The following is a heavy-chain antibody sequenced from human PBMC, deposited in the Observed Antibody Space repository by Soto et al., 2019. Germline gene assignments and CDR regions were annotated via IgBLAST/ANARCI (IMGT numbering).Heavy chain of an antibody. Sequence: QVQLVQSGAEVKKPGSSVMVSCKASGGTFSTNAISWVRQAPGQGLEWMGGIIPIFGTASYAQKFQGRGPMTADESTSTAYMELSSLTSEDTAVYYSARSLGLEYYYGMDVWGQGTTVTFSS. CDR2: IIPIFGTA. V-gene: IGHV1-69*12. J-gene: IGHJ6*02. D-gene: IGHD1-1*01. CDR1: GGTFSTNA. CDR3: ARSLGLEYYYGMDV.